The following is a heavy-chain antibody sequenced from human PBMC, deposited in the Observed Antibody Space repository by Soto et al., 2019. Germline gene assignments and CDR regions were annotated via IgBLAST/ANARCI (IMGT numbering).Heavy chain of an antibody. CDR3: ARSLDIVVVPAAIPYYYGMDV. V-gene: IGHV1-46*01. J-gene: IGHJ6*02. Sequence: SVKVSCKASGYTFTSYYMHWVRQAPGQGLEWMGIINPSGGSTSYAQKFQGRVTMTRDTSTSTVYMELSSLRSEDTAVYYCARSLDIVVVPAAIPYYYGMDVWGQGTTVTVSS. CDR1: GYTFTSYY. D-gene: IGHD2-2*03. CDR2: INPSGGST.